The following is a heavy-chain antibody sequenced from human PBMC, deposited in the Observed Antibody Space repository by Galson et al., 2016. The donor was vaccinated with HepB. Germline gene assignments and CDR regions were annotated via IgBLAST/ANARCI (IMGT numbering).Heavy chain of an antibody. CDR3: TKDCRGGYRYGPCDN. D-gene: IGHD5-18*01. CDR2: ISWDGHTT. V-gene: IGHV3-43D*04. J-gene: IGHJ4*02. CDR1: GFNFDDHV. Sequence: SLRLSCAGSGFNFDDHVMHWVRQGPGKGLEWVSLISWDGHTTYYADSVKGRFTISRDNSKNTPLLEMNSLRVEDAAVYYCTKDCRGGYRYGPCDNWGQGTLATVSS.